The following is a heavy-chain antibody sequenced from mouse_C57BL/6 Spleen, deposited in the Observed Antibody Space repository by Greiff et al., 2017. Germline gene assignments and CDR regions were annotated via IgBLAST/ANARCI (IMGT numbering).Heavy chain of an antibody. J-gene: IGHJ3*01. CDR1: GYTFTDYY. Sequence: VHVKQSGPELVKPGASVKISCKASGYTFTDYYMNWVKQSHGKSLEWIGDINPNNGGTSYNQKFKGKATLTVDKSSSTAYMELRSLTSEDSAVYYCARRRDYGYDGFAYWGQGTLVTVSA. D-gene: IGHD2-2*01. CDR3: ARRRDYGYDGFAY. CDR2: INPNNGGT. V-gene: IGHV1-26*01.